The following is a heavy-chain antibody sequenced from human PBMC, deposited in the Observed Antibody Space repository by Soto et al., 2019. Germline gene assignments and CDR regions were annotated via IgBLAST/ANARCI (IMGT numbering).Heavy chain of an antibody. V-gene: IGHV1-3*01. J-gene: IGHJ6*02. Sequence: ASVKVSCKASGYTFTSYAMHWVRQAPGQRLEWMGWINAGNGNTKYSQKFQGRVTITRDTSASTAYMELSSLRSEDTAVYYCARKERGLRFLEWFSSDYYYGMDVWGQGTTVTVSS. CDR3: ARKERGLRFLEWFSSDYYYGMDV. CDR1: GYTFTSYA. CDR2: INAGNGNT. D-gene: IGHD3-3*01.